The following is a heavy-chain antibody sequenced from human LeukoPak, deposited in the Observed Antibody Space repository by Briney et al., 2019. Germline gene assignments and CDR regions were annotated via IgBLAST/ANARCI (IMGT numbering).Heavy chain of an antibody. Sequence: PGGSLRLSCAASGFTFISYWMHWVRHDPGKGLVWVSRINADGSSTSYAASVKGRFTISRDNAKNTLYLQMNSLRAEDTAVYYCARTATDAFDIWGQGTMVTVSS. CDR2: INADGSST. CDR1: GFTFISYW. D-gene: IGHD2-21*02. CDR3: ARTATDAFDI. V-gene: IGHV3-74*01. J-gene: IGHJ3*02.